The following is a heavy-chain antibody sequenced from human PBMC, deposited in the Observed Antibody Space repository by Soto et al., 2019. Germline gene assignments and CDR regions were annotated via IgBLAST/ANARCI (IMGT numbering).Heavy chain of an antibody. J-gene: IGHJ4*02. CDR1: GFTFSRYW. D-gene: IGHD1-26*01. CDR3: VRDDVGVGIDY. V-gene: IGHV3-74*03. CDR2: IDSDGKTT. Sequence: EVPLVESGGGLVQPGGSLRLSCAASGFTFSRYWMHLVRQVPGKGLVWVSHIDSDGKTTTYADSVKGRFTISRDNAKNTVYVQMNRLRGEDTAVYYCVRDDVGVGIDYWGLGTLVTVSS.